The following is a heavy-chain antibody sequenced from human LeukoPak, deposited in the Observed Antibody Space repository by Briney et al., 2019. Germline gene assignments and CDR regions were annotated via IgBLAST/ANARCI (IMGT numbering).Heavy chain of an antibody. CDR2: INHSGST. Sequence: SETLSLTCAVYGGSFSGYYWSWIRQPPGKGLEWIGEINHSGSTNYNPSLKSRVTISVDTSKNQFSLKLSSVTAADTAVYYCARGSYDSSGYANWYFDLWGRGTLVTVST. CDR1: GGSFSGYY. CDR3: ARGSYDSSGYANWYFDL. D-gene: IGHD3-22*01. V-gene: IGHV4-34*01. J-gene: IGHJ2*01.